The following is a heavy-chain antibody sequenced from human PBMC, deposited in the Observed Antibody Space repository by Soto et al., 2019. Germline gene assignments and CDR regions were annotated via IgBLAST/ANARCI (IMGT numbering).Heavy chain of an antibody. D-gene: IGHD4-4*01. CDR1: GFTFASYG. Sequence: LVESGGRVVRPGRSLTLSCAASGFTFASYGMHCVRQAPGKVLEWVATVSFDSKNKYYIDSVEGRFTISRDNSENTLSLQMNSLRHEDTAVYYCAKESVEATYSFYGLDVWGPGTTVTVSS. J-gene: IGHJ6*02. CDR2: VSFDSKNK. V-gene: IGHV3-30*18. CDR3: AKESVEATYSFYGLDV.